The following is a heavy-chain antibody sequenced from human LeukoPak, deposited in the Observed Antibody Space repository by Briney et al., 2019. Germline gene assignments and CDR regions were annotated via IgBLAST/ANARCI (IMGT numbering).Heavy chain of an antibody. CDR2: INHSGST. CDR1: GGSFSGYY. D-gene: IGHD2-2*01. V-gene: IGHV4-34*01. Sequence: KSSETLSLTCAVYGGSFSGYYWSWIRQPPGKGLEWIGEINHSGSTNYNPSLKSRVTISVDTSKNQFSLKLSSVTAADTAVYYCARVRNCSSTSCKGTNWFDPWGQGTLVTVSS. J-gene: IGHJ5*02. CDR3: ARVRNCSSTSCKGTNWFDP.